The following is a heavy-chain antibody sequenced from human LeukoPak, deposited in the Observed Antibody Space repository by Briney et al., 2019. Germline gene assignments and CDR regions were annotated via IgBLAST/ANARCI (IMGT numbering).Heavy chain of an antibody. V-gene: IGHV3-48*04. CDR2: ISSSSSTI. D-gene: IGHD3-22*01. J-gene: IGHJ4*02. CDR1: GFTFSSYS. Sequence: GGSLRLSCAASGFTFSSYSMTWVRQAPGKGLEWVSYISSSSSTIYYADSVKGRFTIPRDNAKNSLYLQMNSLRAEDTAVYYCARDWGAYYHFFDYWGQGTPVTVSS. CDR3: ARDWGAYYHFFDY.